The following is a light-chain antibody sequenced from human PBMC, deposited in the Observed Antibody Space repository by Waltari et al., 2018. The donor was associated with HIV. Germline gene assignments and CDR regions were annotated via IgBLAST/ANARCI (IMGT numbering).Light chain of an antibody. CDR1: SGYSHSK. J-gene: IGLJ3*02. V-gene: IGLV9-49*03. Sequence: QPVLTQPPSASASLGASVTLTCTLSSGYSHSKVTGSQPSQGKGPRLGMRVGTGGIVGSKGDGIPDRFSVLGSGLNRYLTIKNIQEEDESDYHCGADHGSGKNFAWAFGGGTKLTVL. CDR3: GADHGSGKNFAWA. CDR2: VGTGGIVG.